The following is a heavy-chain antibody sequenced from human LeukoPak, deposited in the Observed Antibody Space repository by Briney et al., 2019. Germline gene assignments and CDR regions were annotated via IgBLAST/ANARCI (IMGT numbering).Heavy chain of an antibody. CDR1: GYTVTELS. J-gene: IGHJ4*02. V-gene: IGHV1-24*01. CDR2: FDPEDGET. D-gene: IGHD5-12*01. CDR3: ATNKRGYSGYDLDY. Sequence: ASVKVSCKVSGYTVTELSMHWVRQAPGKGLEWMGGFDPEDGETIYAQRFQGRVTMTEDTSTDTAYMELSSLRSEDTAVYYCATNKRGYSGYDLDYWGQGTLVTVSS.